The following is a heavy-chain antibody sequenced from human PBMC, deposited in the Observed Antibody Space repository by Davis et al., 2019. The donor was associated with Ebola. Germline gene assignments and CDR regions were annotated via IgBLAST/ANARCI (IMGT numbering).Heavy chain of an antibody. CDR2: ISSSSSYI. Sequence: GGSLRLSCAASGFTFSSYSMNWVRQAPGKGLEWVSSISSSSSYIYYADSVKGRFTISRDNAKNSLYLQMNSLRAEDTAVYYCARDHQAYCSSTSCRASWFDPWGQGTLVTVSS. D-gene: IGHD2-2*01. CDR1: GFTFSSYS. CDR3: ARDHQAYCSSTSCRASWFDP. V-gene: IGHV3-21*01. J-gene: IGHJ5*02.